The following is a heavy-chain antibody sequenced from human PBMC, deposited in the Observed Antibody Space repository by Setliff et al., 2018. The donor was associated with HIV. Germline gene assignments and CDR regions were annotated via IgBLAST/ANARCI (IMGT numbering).Heavy chain of an antibody. CDR1: GYTFTSYD. D-gene: IGHD3-22*01. J-gene: IGHJ6*02. CDR3: AREIGDYYDSSGYYPPTDYYSGMDV. Sequence: ASVKVSCKASGYTFTSYDISWVRQAPGQGLEWMGWISAYNGNTNYAQKLQGRVTMTTDTSTSTAYMELRSLRSDDTAVYYCAREIGDYYDSSGYYPPTDYYSGMDVWVQGTTVTVSS. V-gene: IGHV1-18*01. CDR2: ISAYNGNT.